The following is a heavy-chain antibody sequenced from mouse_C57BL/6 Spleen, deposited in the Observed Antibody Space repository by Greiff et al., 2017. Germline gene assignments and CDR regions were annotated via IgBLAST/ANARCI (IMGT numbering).Heavy chain of an antibody. CDR2: INPSTGGT. D-gene: IGHD2-2*01. CDR3: ARRGYYDAMDY. J-gene: IGHJ4*01. CDR1: GYSFTGYY. V-gene: IGHV1-42*01. Sequence: EVQVVESGPELVKPGASVKISCKASGYSFTGYYMNWVKQSPEKSLEWIGEINPSTGGTTYNQKFKAKATLTVDKSSSTAYMQLKSLTSEDSAVYYCARRGYYDAMDYWGQGTSVTVSS.